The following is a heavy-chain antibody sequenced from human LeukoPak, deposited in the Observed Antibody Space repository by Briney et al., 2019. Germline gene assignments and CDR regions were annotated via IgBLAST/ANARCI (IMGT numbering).Heavy chain of an antibody. CDR2: ISAYNGNT. V-gene: IGHV1-18*01. Sequence: ASVKVSCKASGYTFTSYGISWVRQAPGQGREGMGWISAYNGNTNYAQKLQGRVTMTTDTSTSTAYMELRSLRSDDTAVYYCARDSERASSGWYMAWIQEDWGQGTLVTVSS. CDR3: ARDSERASSGWYMAWIQED. D-gene: IGHD6-19*01. CDR1: GYTFTSYG. J-gene: IGHJ4*02.